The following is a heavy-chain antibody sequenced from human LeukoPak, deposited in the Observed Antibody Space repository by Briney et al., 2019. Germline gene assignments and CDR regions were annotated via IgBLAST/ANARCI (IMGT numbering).Heavy chain of an antibody. Sequence: GASVTVSCKASGFTFTSSAVQWVRQARGQRLEWIGWIVVGSGNTNYAQKFQERVTITRDMSTSTAYMELSSLRSEDTAVYYCAASPVGIVVVPAARNGYLDYWGQGTLVTVSS. V-gene: IGHV1-58*01. J-gene: IGHJ4*02. CDR3: AASPVGIVVVPAARNGYLDY. CDR1: GFTFTSSA. CDR2: IVVGSGNT. D-gene: IGHD2-2*01.